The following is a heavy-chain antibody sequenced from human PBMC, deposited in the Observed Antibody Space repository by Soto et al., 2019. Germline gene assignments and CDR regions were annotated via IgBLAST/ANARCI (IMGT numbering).Heavy chain of an antibody. V-gene: IGHV1-46*01. CDR2: INPSGGST. D-gene: IGHD6-19*01. CDR1: GYTFTSYY. J-gene: IGHJ6*02. Sequence: ASVKVSCKASGYTFTSYYMHWVRQAPGQGLEWMGIINPSGGSTSYAQKFQGRVTMTRDTSKNQFSLQLNSVTPEDTAVYYCARDMKGQWLVTYYYGMDVWGQGTTVTVSS. CDR3: ARDMKGQWLVTYYYGMDV.